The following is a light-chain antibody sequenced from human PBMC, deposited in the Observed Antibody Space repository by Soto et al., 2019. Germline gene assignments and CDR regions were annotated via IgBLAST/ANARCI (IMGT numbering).Light chain of an antibody. CDR2: AVS. J-gene: IGLJ2*01. Sequence: QSALTQPASVSGSPGQSITISCTGTSSDIGNYNYVSWYQQHPGKAPKLIIYAVSTRPSGISDRFSGSKSGDTASLTISGLQVEDEADYYCNSYTSSSAHVIFGGGTKVTVL. CDR3: NSYTSSSAHVI. V-gene: IGLV2-14*01. CDR1: SSDIGNYNY.